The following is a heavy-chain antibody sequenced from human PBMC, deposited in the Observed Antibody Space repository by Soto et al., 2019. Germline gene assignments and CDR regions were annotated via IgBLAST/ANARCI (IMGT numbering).Heavy chain of an antibody. J-gene: IGHJ3*02. Sequence: EVQLLESGGGLVQPGGSLRLSCAASGFTFSNYVMNWVRQAPGKGLEWVSTISYSADKTFYADSVKGRFTISRDNSRDELFLKMNSLRADDGPVYYCARRAKTATTNWGDFDIWGQGTMVTVSS. V-gene: IGHV3-23*01. CDR1: GFTFSNYV. D-gene: IGHD1-7*01. CDR3: ARRAKTATTNWGDFDI. CDR2: ISYSADKT.